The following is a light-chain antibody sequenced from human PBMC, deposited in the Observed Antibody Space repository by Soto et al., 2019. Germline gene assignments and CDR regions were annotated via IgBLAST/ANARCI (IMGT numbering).Light chain of an antibody. CDR2: KAS. CDR1: QNVSNW. V-gene: IGKV1-5*03. CDR3: HPYSKESP. J-gene: IGKJ2*01. Sequence: DVEMTQSPSTLPTSIGDRVTINCRASQNVSNWLAWYQQKPGKAPKLLIYKASRLESGVPSRFSASGSGTDFTLTINSLQSDAFNTYFCHPYSKESPFGQGTKLEIK.